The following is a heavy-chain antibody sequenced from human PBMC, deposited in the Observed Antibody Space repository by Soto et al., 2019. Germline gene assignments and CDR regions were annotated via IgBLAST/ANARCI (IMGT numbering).Heavy chain of an antibody. D-gene: IGHD3-16*02. J-gene: IGHJ5*02. CDR2: IIPILGIA. V-gene: IGHV1-69*02. CDR1: GGTFSSYT. CDR3: PRYRPGRTANWFDP. Sequence: QVQLVQSGAEVKKPGSSVKVSCKASGGTFSSYTISWVRQAPGQGLEWMGRIIPILGIANYAQKFQGRVTITADKSTSTAYMELSSLRTEDKDVYYCPRYRPGRTANWFDPWGQGTLVTVSS.